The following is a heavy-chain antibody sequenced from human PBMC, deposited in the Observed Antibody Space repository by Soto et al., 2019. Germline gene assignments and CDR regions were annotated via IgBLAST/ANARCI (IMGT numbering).Heavy chain of an antibody. J-gene: IGHJ5*02. CDR1: GYTFTSYY. D-gene: IGHD2-15*01. Sequence: QVQLVQSGAEVKKPGASVKVSCKASGYTFTSYYMHWVRQAPGQGLEWMGIINPSGGSTSYAQKYLGGVTIARITSTRTVYMELSRLRSEDTAVYYCARDSEGYCSCGSCYGIWFDPWGQGTLVTVSS. CDR3: ARDSEGYCSCGSCYGIWFDP. CDR2: INPSGGST. V-gene: IGHV1-46*03.